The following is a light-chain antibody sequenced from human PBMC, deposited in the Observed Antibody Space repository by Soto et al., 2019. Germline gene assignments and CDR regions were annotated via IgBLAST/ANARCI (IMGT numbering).Light chain of an antibody. Sequence: ETVLTQSPATLSVSPGERVTLSCRASQSISSDLSWFQQKPGQPPRLLIYGASTRATDIPARFSGSGSGTGFTLTISSLQSEDFAVYYCQQYKNWPPLTFGQGTRLEIK. V-gene: IGKV3-15*01. CDR2: GAS. CDR3: QQYKNWPPLT. CDR1: QSISSD. J-gene: IGKJ5*01.